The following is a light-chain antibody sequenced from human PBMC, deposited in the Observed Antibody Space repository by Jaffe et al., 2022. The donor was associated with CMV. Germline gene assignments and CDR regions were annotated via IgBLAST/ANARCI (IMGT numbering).Light chain of an antibody. CDR1: SSDIGGYNY. Sequence: QSALTQPASVSGSPGQSITISCTGTSSDIGGYNYVSWYQQHPGKAPKLIIFDVTNRPSGVSHRFSASKSGNTASLTISGLQDEDEADYYCSSFSSSSSLFFGGGTKLSVL. CDR2: DVT. V-gene: IGLV2-14*03. J-gene: IGLJ2*01. CDR3: SSFSSSSSLF.